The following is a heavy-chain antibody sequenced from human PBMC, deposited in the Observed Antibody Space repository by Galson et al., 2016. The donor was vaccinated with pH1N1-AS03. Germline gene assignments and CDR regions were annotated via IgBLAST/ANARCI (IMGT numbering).Heavy chain of an antibody. V-gene: IGHV1-18*04. J-gene: IGHJ3*02. CDR1: GYTFSSYG. CDR3: ASGTSDAFDI. Sequence: SVKVSCKASGYTFSSYGISWVRQAPGQGLEWMGWISAYNGNTKYAQRVQGRATMTSDTSTTTAYLELRSLRPDDTAVYYCASGTSDAFDIWGQGTMVTVSS. CDR2: ISAYNGNT. D-gene: IGHD1-1*01.